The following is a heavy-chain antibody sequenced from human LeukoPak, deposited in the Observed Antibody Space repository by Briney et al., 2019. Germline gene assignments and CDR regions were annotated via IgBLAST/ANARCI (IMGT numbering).Heavy chain of an antibody. J-gene: IGHJ4*02. CDR1: GGSISSSNW. Sequence: SETLSLTCAVSGGSISSSNWWSRVRPPPGKGLEWIGEIYHSGSTNYNPSIKSRVTISVDKSKNQFSLKLSSVTAADTAVYYCARVPRGSSWTYTGFDYWGQGTLVTVSS. D-gene: IGHD6-13*01. V-gene: IGHV4-4*02. CDR3: ARVPRGSSWTYTGFDY. CDR2: IYHSGST.